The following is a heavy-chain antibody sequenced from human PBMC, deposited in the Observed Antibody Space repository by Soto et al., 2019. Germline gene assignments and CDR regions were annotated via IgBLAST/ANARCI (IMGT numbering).Heavy chain of an antibody. CDR1: GASINNYY. J-gene: IGHJ4*02. CDR3: ASSHAWSTFDH. Sequence: SETLSLTCTVSGASINNYYWSWIRQPPGKGLEWIGNIYYSGSSNYNPSLKSRVTISVDTSKNYFSLKLSSVTAADTAMYYCASSHAWSTFDHWGLGTLVTVSS. V-gene: IGHV4-59*08. CDR2: IYYSGSS. D-gene: IGHD2-2*01.